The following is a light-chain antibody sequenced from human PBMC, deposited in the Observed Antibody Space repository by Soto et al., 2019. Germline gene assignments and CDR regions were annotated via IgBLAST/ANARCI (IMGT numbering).Light chain of an antibody. J-gene: IGKJ1*01. CDR1: QSVSTY. V-gene: IGKV3-11*01. Sequence: ETVLTQSPATLSLSPGESATLSCRASQSVSTYLAWYQQKPGQAPRLLFYDASNRVTGIPARFRGSASGTDFTLTISSLEPDDFAVYYCQQSLNPKTFGQGTKVDIK. CDR3: QQSLNPKT. CDR2: DAS.